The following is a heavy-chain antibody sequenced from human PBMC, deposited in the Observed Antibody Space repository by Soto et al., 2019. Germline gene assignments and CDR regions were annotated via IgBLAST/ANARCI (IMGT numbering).Heavy chain of an antibody. D-gene: IGHD1-26*01. CDR3: ARDQNGSPHFDY. Sequence: QVQLQESGPGLVKPSQTLSLTCTVSGASIRSYYWSWIRQPRGKGLEWIGFIYYSGSTNYNPSLKSRVTISVDTSKNQFSLRVSSVTAADTALYYCARDQNGSPHFDYWGQGTLVTVSS. CDR2: IYYSGST. CDR1: GASIRSYY. J-gene: IGHJ4*02. V-gene: IGHV4-59*01.